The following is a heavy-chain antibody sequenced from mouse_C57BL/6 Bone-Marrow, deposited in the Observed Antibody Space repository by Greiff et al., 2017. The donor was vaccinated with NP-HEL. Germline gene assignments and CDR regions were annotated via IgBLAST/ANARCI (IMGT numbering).Heavy chain of an antibody. Sequence: QVHVKQSGAELARPGASVKLSCKASGYTFTSYGISWVKQRTGQGLEWIGEIYPRSGNTYYNEKFKGKATLTADKSSSTAYMELRSLTSEDFAVYFCARLGYYYGSSYDYFDYWGQGTTLTVSS. D-gene: IGHD1-1*01. V-gene: IGHV1-81*01. CDR3: ARLGYYYGSSYDYFDY. CDR2: IYPRSGNT. CDR1: GYTFTSYG. J-gene: IGHJ2*01.